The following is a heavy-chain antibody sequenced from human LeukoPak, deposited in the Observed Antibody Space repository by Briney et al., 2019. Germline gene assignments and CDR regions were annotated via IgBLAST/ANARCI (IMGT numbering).Heavy chain of an antibody. CDR2: ITGSDGRA. D-gene: IGHD3-10*01. CDR1: GFTFSSYA. CDR3: AKVRGETSSDY. Sequence: GGSLRLSCTASGFTFSSYAMAWVRQAPGEGLEWVSSITGSDGRAYYADALKGRLTISRDNSKNTLFLQINSLRADDTAVYYCAKVRGETSSDYLGQGTLVTVSS. V-gene: IGHV3-23*01. J-gene: IGHJ4*02.